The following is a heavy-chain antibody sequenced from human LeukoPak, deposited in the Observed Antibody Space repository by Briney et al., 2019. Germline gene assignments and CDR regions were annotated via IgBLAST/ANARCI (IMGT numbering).Heavy chain of an antibody. D-gene: IGHD1-14*01. J-gene: IGHJ4*02. V-gene: IGHV1-2*02. CDR1: GYTFTAYY. CDR3: ARKAELIDKLFDY. Sequence: GASVKVSCRASGYTFTAYYMHWVRQAPGQGLDWMGWINPNSGGTKYARNFQDRVTMTRDTSISTVYLELKRLRSDDTAIYYCARKAELIDKLFDYWGQGSLVTVSP. CDR2: INPNSGGT.